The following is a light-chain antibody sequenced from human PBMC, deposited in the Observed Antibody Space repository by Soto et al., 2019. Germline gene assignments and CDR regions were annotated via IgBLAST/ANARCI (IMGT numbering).Light chain of an antibody. Sequence: EVVLSQSPDTLSLSPGDSATLSCRSSQSVRSSYLAWYQQTPGQTPRLLIYAASSRATGIPDRFSGSGSGTDFTLTISRLEPEDFAVYYCQQYGSSPFTFGPGTRWIS. J-gene: IGKJ3*01. V-gene: IGKV3-20*01. CDR2: AAS. CDR1: QSVRSSY. CDR3: QQYGSSPFT.